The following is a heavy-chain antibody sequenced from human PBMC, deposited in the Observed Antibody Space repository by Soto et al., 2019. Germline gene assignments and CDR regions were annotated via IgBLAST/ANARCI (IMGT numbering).Heavy chain of an antibody. CDR3: ARAGPDYYYYGLDV. V-gene: IGHV6-1*01. CDR2: TYYRSKWYN. D-gene: IGHD3-10*01. Sequence: SQTLSLTCVVSGDSVSTNSAAWNWIRQSPSRGLEWLGRTYYRSKWYNDYAVSVKSRININADTSKNQISLQLNSVTPEDTAVYYCARAGPDYYYYGLDVWGQGTTVTVSS. J-gene: IGHJ6*02. CDR1: GDSVSTNSAA.